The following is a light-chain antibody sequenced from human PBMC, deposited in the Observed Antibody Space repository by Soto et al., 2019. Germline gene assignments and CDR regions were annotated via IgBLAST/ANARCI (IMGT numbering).Light chain of an antibody. CDR2: AAS. CDR3: QQSYSTPRT. V-gene: IGKV1-39*01. Sequence: DIQMTQSPSSLSASVGDRVTITCRASQSLSNYLSWYQQKPGKAPKLLMFAASSLQSGVLSRFSGGGSGTDFTLTTTSLQPEDFATYYCQQSYSTPRTFGQGTKVEIK. J-gene: IGKJ1*01. CDR1: QSLSNY.